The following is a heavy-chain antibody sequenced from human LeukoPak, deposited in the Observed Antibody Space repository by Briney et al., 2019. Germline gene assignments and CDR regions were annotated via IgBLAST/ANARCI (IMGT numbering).Heavy chain of an antibody. V-gene: IGHV3-23*01. CDR3: AKESPYGSGSRKYYFYY. Sequence: GGSLRLSCAPSGFTFSSVAMSGVRQAPGKGLEWVSAISGSADRTYYADSVKGRFTISRDNSKNTLYLQMNSLRAEDTAIYYCAKESPYGSGSRKYYFYYWGQGTLVTVSS. CDR1: GFTFSSVA. J-gene: IGHJ4*02. CDR2: ISGSADRT. D-gene: IGHD3-10*01.